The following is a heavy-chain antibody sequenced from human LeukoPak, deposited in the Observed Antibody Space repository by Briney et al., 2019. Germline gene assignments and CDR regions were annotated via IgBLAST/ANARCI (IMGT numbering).Heavy chain of an antibody. CDR1: GFTFSSYA. D-gene: IGHD6-13*01. Sequence: QSGGSLRLSCAASGFTFSSYAMSWVRQAPGEGLEWVSSITGSGGSTYYADSVKGRFTISRDNSKNTLYLQINSLRAEDTAVYYCAKDAVGAATGAIDYWGQGTLVTVSS. V-gene: IGHV3-23*01. J-gene: IGHJ4*02. CDR2: ITGSGGST. CDR3: AKDAVGAATGAIDY.